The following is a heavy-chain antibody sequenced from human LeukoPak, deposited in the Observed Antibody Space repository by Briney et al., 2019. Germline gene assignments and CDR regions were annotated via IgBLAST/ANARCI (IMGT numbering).Heavy chain of an antibody. J-gene: IGHJ4*02. CDR2: IYYSGST. V-gene: IGHV4-59*08. CDR1: GGSISSYY. CDR3: ARQNNDFWSGYIGHAPGYFDY. Sequence: SETLSLTCTVSGGSISSYYWSWIRQPPGKGLEWIGYIYYSGSTNYNPSLKSRVTISVDTSKNQFSLKLSSVTAADTAVYYCARQNNDFWSGYIGHAPGYFDYWGQGTLVTVSS. D-gene: IGHD3-3*01.